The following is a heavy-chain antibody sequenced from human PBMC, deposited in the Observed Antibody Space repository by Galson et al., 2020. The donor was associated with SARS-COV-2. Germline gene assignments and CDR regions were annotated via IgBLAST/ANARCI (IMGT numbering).Heavy chain of an antibody. J-gene: IGHJ4*02. CDR3: AKLAEGRRSFEDY. CDR1: RGSISYHY. Sequence: ETSETLSLTCTVSRGSISYHYLSWVRQPPGKGLEWIGFIYDSGTTNYNPSLKSRVTMSLDRPKNQVSLKLNSVTAADTAVYYCAKLAEGRRSFEDYWGQGTLVTVSA. CDR2: IYDSGTT. D-gene: IGHD1-26*01. V-gene: IGHV4-59*08.